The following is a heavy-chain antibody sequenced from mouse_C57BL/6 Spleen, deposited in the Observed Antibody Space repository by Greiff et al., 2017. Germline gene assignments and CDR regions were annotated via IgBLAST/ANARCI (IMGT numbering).Heavy chain of an antibody. V-gene: IGHV1-80*01. J-gene: IGHJ1*03. D-gene: IGHD1-1*01. CDR3: ARSGYYGSSSYWYFDV. Sequence: VQLQQSGAELVKPGASVKISCKASGYAFSSYWMNWVKQRPGKGLEWIGQIYPGDGDTNYNGKFKGKATLTADKSSSTADMQLSSLTSEDSAVYFCARSGYYGSSSYWYFDVWGTGTTVTVSS. CDR2: IYPGDGDT. CDR1: GYAFSSYW.